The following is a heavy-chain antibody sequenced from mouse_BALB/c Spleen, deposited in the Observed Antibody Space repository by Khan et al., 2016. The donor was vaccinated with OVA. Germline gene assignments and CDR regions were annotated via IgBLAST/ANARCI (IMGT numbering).Heavy chain of an antibody. CDR1: AFNIKDYY. Sequence: VRLQQSGAELVRPGALVKLSCKASAFNIKDYYIHWVKQRPEQGLEWIGWIDPENGNTIYDPKFQGKASITPDTSSNTAYLQLSGLTSEDTAVYYCGSSSEEDAMDYWGQGTSVIVSS. V-gene: IGHV14-1*02. J-gene: IGHJ4*01. CDR3: GSSSEEDAMDY. CDR2: IDPENGNT. D-gene: IGHD2-12*01.